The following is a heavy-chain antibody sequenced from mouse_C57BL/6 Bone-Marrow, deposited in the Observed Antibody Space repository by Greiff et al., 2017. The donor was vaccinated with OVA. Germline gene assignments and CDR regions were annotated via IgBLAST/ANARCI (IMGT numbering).Heavy chain of an antibody. Sequence: VQLLESGPELVKPGASVKISCKASGYAFSSSWMNWVKQRPGKGLEWIGRLYPGDGDTNYNGKFKGKATLTADKSSSTAYMQLSSLTSEDSAVYFCARSYYDYDGYWYFDVWGTGTTVTVSS. CDR2: LYPGDGDT. J-gene: IGHJ1*03. V-gene: IGHV1-82*01. CDR1: GYAFSSSW. D-gene: IGHD2-4*01. CDR3: ARSYYDYDGYWYFDV.